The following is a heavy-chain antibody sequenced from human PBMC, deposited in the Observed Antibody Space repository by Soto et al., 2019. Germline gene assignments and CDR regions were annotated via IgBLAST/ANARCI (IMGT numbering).Heavy chain of an antibody. CDR3: ARERKLELNPAFDI. CDR2: ISSSSSYI. CDR1: GFTFSSYS. V-gene: IGHV3-21*01. D-gene: IGHD1-7*01. J-gene: IGHJ3*02. Sequence: GGSLRLSFAASGFTFSSYSMNWVRQAPGKGLEWVSSISSSSSYIYYADSVKGRFTISRDNAKNSLYLQMNSLRAEDTAVYYCARERKLELNPAFDIWGQGTMVTVSS.